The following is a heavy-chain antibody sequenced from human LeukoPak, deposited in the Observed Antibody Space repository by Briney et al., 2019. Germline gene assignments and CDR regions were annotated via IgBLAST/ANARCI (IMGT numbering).Heavy chain of an antibody. D-gene: IGHD2-8*01. CDR3: VLVQWVDI. J-gene: IGHJ3*02. V-gene: IGHV1-18*04. Sequence: ASVKVSCKASGYSFTSYYIHWVRQAPGQGLEWMGWISAYNGNTNYAQKLQGRVTMTTDTSTSTAYMELRSLRSDDTAVYYCVLVQWVDIWGQGTMVTVSS. CDR2: ISAYNGNT. CDR1: GYSFTSYY.